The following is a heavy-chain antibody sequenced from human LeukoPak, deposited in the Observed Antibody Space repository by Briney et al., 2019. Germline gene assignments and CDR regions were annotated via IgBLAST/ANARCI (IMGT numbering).Heavy chain of an antibody. J-gene: IGHJ6*03. CDR1: GFTFSSYA. D-gene: IGHD3-22*01. CDR3: AKCYDSSGYLLDCYYMDV. CDR2: ISGSGGST. Sequence: QSGESLRLSCAASGFTFSSYAMSWVRQAPGKGLEWVSAISGSGGSTYYADSVKGRFTISRDNSKNTLYLQMNSLRAEDTAVYYCAKCYDSSGYLLDCYYMDVWGKGTTVTVSS. V-gene: IGHV3-23*01.